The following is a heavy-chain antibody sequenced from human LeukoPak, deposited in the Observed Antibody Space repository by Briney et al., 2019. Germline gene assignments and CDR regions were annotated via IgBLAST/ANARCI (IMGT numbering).Heavy chain of an antibody. CDR2: IIPIFGTA. J-gene: IGHJ6*04. CDR3: ARGSYYDSESYLYYGIDV. V-gene: IGHV1-69*01. D-gene: IGHD3-10*01. CDR1: GGTFSSYA. Sequence: ASVKVSCKASGGTFSSYAISWVRQAPGQGLEWMGGIIPIFGTANYAQKFQGRVTITADESTSTAYMELSSRRSEDTAVYYCARGSYYDSESYLYYGIDVWGKGTTVTVSS.